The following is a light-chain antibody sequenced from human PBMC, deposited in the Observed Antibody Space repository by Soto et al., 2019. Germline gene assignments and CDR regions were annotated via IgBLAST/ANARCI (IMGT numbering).Light chain of an antibody. CDR1: QSISSW. Sequence: DIQMTQSPSTLSASVGDRVTITCRASQSISSWLAWYQQKPGKAPKLLIYKASSLESGVPSRFSCSRSGIAFTLTISNLQPDDFATYYCQQYKNYPFTFGQGTELEIK. CDR3: QQYKNYPFT. CDR2: KAS. J-gene: IGKJ2*01. V-gene: IGKV1-5*03.